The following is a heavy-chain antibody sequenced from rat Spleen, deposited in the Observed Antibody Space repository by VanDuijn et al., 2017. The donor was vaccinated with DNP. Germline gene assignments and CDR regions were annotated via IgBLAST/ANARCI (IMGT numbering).Heavy chain of an antibody. CDR1: GFTFSSFW. CDR3: AKVYNNYWYFDF. D-gene: IGHD1-10*01. V-gene: IGHV5-58*01. CDR2: INTDGGST. J-gene: IGHJ1*01. Sequence: EVKLVESGGGLVQPGRSLKLSCAASGFTFSSFWMYWIRQAPGKGLEWVASINTDGGSTYYPDSVKGPFTISRDNAENTVYLKMNSLRSYETATYYFAKVYNNYWYFDFWGPGTMVTVSS.